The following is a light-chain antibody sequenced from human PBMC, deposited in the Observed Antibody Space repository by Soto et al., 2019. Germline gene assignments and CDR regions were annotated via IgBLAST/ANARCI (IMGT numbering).Light chain of an antibody. J-gene: IGKJ4*01. V-gene: IGKV3D-15*01. CDR3: QQYNNWPRAT. CDR2: GAL. CDR1: QSVVTSY. Sequence: EVVLTQSPGTLSLSPGEGATLSCRASQSVVTSYLAWYQQKYGQSPRLLIYGALYRAPGIPDRFSGSGSGTEFNLTISSLQSEDFGVYYCQQYNNWPRATFGGGTKVDIK.